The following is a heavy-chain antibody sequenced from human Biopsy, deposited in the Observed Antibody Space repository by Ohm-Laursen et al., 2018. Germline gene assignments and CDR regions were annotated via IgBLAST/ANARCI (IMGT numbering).Heavy chain of an antibody. J-gene: IGHJ4*02. CDR3: AIEVGTYSKPFDY. CDR1: GYTFISYD. D-gene: IGHD1-26*01. V-gene: IGHV1-8*02. Sequence: ASVKVSCKASGYTFISYDIDWVRQATGQGLEWMGWMNPNSGKTGYAQKFQGSVTMTPNTSVNTAYMELSSLTFEDTAVYYCAIEVGTYSKPFDYWGQGSQVIVSS. CDR2: MNPNSGKT.